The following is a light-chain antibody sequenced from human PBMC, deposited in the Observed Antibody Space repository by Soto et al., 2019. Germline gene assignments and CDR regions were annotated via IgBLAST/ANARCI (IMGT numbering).Light chain of an antibody. CDR3: QQLHSYPRT. J-gene: IGKJ4*01. CDR1: QDISSN. Sequence: IQVTQSPSSLSASVGERVTISGRASQDISSNLAWYQLKPGKAPKLLIYVASTLRSGVPSRFSGSGSGTDFTLTISSLHPDDVATYYFQQLHSYPRTLGVRTKVQI. V-gene: IGKV1-9*01. CDR2: VAS.